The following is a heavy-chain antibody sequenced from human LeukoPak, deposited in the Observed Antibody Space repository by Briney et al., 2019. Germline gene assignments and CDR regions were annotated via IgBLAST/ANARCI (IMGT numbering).Heavy chain of an antibody. D-gene: IGHD2-2*01. Sequence: GGSLRLSCAASGFTFSSYAMHWVRQAPGKGLEWVSVIYSGGSTYYADSVKGRFTISRDNSKNTLYLQMNSLRAEDTAVYYCAKAPQRYCSSTSCLYWYFDLWGRGTLVTVSS. CDR2: IYSGGST. J-gene: IGHJ2*01. V-gene: IGHV3-NL1*01. CDR3: AKAPQRYCSSTSCLYWYFDL. CDR1: GFTFSSYA.